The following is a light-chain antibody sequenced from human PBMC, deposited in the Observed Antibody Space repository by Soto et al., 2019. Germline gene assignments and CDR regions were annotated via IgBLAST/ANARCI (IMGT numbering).Light chain of an antibody. CDR3: QQYNNWPWT. Sequence: EVVMTHSPTTLSVSPGERATLSCRAGQNVRINLAWYQQRPGQAPRLLIYDVSTRATGIPARFSGSGSGTEFTLTITNLQSEDFAVYYCQQYNNWPWTFGQGTTVDIK. V-gene: IGKV3-15*01. CDR1: QNVRIN. CDR2: DVS. J-gene: IGKJ1*01.